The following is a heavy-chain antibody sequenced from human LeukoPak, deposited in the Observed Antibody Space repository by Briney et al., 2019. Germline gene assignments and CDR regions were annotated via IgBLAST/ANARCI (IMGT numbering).Heavy chain of an antibody. CDR1: GYTFTGYY. Sequence: ASVKVSCKASGYTFTGYYMHWVRQAPGQGLEWMGWINPNSGGTNYAQKLQGRVTTTRDTSTRTAYMELCTLRSDDTALYYCARDRLGGGVAAANYWGQGTLVTVSS. D-gene: IGHD6-13*01. CDR2: INPNSGGT. J-gene: IGHJ4*02. V-gene: IGHV1-2*02. CDR3: ARDRLGGGVAAANY.